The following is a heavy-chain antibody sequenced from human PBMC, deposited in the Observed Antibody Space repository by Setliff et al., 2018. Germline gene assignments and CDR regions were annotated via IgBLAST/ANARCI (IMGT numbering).Heavy chain of an antibody. D-gene: IGHD6-19*01. Sequence: GGSLRLSCVAPGFTFSSYAMSWVRQAPGKGLEWVSTISGSGDSTYYADSVKGRFTISRDNSKNTLYLQMNSLRAEDTAVYYCAKGKAVAGTAYPPDFWGQGALVTVSS. J-gene: IGHJ4*02. CDR2: ISGSGDST. V-gene: IGHV3-23*01. CDR3: AKGKAVAGTAYPPDF. CDR1: GFTFSSYA.